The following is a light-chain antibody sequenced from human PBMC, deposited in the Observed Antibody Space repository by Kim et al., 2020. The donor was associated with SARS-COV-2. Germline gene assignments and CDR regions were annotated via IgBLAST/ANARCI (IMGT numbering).Light chain of an antibody. V-gene: IGKV1-33*01. CDR3: QQYDNLLS. CDR1: QDISNY. Sequence: SLSASVGDRVTITCQASQDISNYLNWYQQKPGKAPKLLIYDASNLETGVPSRFSGSGSGTDFTFTISSLQPEDIATYYCQQYDNLLSFGQGTKLEIK. CDR2: DAS. J-gene: IGKJ2*01.